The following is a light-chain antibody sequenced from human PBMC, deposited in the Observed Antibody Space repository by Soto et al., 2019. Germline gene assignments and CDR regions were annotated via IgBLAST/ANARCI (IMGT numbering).Light chain of an antibody. CDR2: DVT. J-gene: IGLJ1*01. CDR3: CSYTSSNTYV. Sequence: QSALTQPASVSGSPGQSITISCTGTSSDVGAYNHVSWYQQHPGKAPKLMISDVTNRPSGVSNRFSGSKSDNTASLTISGLLAEDQADYYCCSYTSSNTYVFGPGTKVTVL. V-gene: IGLV2-14*03. CDR1: SSDVGAYNH.